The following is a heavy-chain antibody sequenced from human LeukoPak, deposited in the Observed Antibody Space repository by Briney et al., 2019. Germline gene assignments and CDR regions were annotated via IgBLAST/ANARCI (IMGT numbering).Heavy chain of an antibody. D-gene: IGHD3-10*01. CDR1: GGSISSSSYY. J-gene: IGHJ4*02. Sequence: SETLSLTCTVSGGSISSSSYYWGWLRQPPGKGLEWFGSIYYSGSTYYNPSLKTRVTISVDTSKNQFSLELSSVTAADTAVYYCAITVHSMVRGRWGQGTLVTVSS. CDR3: AITVHSMVRGR. CDR2: IYYSGST. V-gene: IGHV4-39*01.